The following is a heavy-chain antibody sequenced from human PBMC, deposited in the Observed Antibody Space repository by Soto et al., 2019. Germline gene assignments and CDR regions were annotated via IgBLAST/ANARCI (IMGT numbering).Heavy chain of an antibody. CDR2: ISGSGGST. Sequence: LRLSCAASGFTFSSYAMSWVRQAPGKGLEWVSAISGSGGSTYYADSVKGRFTISRDNSKNTLYLQMNSLRAEDTAVYYCAKDRPYYDFWSGSRGDNWFDPWGQGTLVTVSS. V-gene: IGHV3-23*01. D-gene: IGHD3-3*01. CDR3: AKDRPYYDFWSGSRGDNWFDP. CDR1: GFTFSSYA. J-gene: IGHJ5*02.